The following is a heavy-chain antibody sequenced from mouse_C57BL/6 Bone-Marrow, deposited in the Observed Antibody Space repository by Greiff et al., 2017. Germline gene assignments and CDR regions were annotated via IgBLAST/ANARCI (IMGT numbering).Heavy chain of an antibody. CDR3: SRLSYDY. J-gene: IGHJ3*01. CDR2: ISSGGSYT. V-gene: IGHV5-6*01. D-gene: IGHD2-4*01. CDR1: GFTFSSYG. Sequence: EVQLVESGGDLVKPGGSLKLSCAASGFTFSSYGMSWVRQTPDKRLEWVATISSGGSYTSYPDSVKGRFTISRDNAKNTRYLQMSSRKSEDTSMYYCSRLSYDYWGQGTLVTVSA.